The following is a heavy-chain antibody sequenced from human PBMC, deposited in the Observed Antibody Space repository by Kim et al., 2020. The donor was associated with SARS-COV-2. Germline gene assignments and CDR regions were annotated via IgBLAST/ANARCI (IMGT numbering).Heavy chain of an antibody. V-gene: IGHV4-30-2*01. CDR3: ASDNSSEDYFDY. CDR2: IYHSGST. CDR1: GGSISSGGYS. D-gene: IGHD3-22*01. J-gene: IGHJ4*02. Sequence: SETLSFTCAVSGGSISSGGYSWSWIRQPPGKGLEWIGYIYHSGSTYYNPSLKSRVTISVDRSKNQFSLKLSSVTAADTAVYYCASDNSSEDYFDYWGQGT.